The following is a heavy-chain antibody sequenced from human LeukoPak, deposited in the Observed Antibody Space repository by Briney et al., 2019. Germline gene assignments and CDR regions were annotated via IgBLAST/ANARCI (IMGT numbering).Heavy chain of an antibody. V-gene: IGHV1-18*01. CDR1: AYTFTIYG. Sequence: GAAVTVSFTGSAYTFTIYGISWVRQAPGQGRGWMGWICAYNGNRNYSQKLQGRLTMNTDKSTRTAYMELRSLRSDHTAVYYCATTDTDEGWRDLDYWGQGTVVSVSS. D-gene: IGHD1-1*01. CDR3: ATTDTDEGWRDLDY. CDR2: ICAYNGNR. J-gene: IGHJ4*02.